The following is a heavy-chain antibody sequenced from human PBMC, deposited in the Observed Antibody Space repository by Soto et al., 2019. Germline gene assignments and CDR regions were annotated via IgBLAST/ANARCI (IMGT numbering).Heavy chain of an antibody. V-gene: IGHV3-23*01. CDR2: ISGSGGST. CDR3: ARDKTIAAAGPFDY. CDR1: GFTFSGYA. J-gene: IGHJ4*02. Sequence: SLRLSCAASGFTFSGYAMSWVRQAPGKGLEWVSAISGSGGSTYYADSVKGRFTISRDNSKNTLYLQMNSLRAEDTAVYYCARDKTIAAAGPFDYWGQGTLVTVSS. D-gene: IGHD6-13*01.